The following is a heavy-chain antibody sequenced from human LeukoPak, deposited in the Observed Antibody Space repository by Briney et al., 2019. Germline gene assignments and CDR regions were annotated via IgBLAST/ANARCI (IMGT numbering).Heavy chain of an antibody. CDR2: MRRDGNEI. V-gene: IGHV3-7*03. D-gene: IGHD3-9*01. J-gene: IGHJ5*02. CDR1: GFTFSTYW. Sequence: GGSLRLSCSASGFTFSTYWMSWVRQAPGKGLEWVANMRRDGNEIYYLDSVRGRFTISRDNAKNSLYLQMNSLRAEDTALYHCARLDDILTGFDPWGQGTLVTVSS. CDR3: ARLDDILTGFDP.